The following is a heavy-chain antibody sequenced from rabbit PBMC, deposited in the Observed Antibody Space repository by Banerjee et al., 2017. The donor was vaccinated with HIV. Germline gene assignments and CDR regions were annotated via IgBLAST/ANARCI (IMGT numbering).Heavy chain of an antibody. D-gene: IGHD6-1*01. Sequence: QQQLEESGGGLVKPEGSLTLTCTASGFSFSSNAMCWVRQAPGKGLEWIACIYAGSSGSTYYASWAKGRFTISKTSSTTVTLQMTSLTAADTATYFCARDYIYGDADYAFGLWGPGTLVTVS. CDR2: IYAGSSGST. J-gene: IGHJ4*01. CDR1: GFSFSSNA. CDR3: ARDYIYGDADYAFGL. V-gene: IGHV1S45*01.